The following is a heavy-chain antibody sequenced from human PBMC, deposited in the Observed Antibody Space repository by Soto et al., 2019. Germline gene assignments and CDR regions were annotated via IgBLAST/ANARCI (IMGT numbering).Heavy chain of an antibody. D-gene: IGHD5-18*01. CDR2: IIPIFGTA. V-gene: IGHV1-69*06. Sequence: QVQLVQSGAEVKKPGSSVKVSCKASGGTFSSYAISWVRQAPGQGLEWMGGIIPIFGTANYAQKFQGRVTITADKSTSPAYMELSSLRSEDTAVYYCARDGSMVTRYYYYGMDVWGQGTTVTVSS. J-gene: IGHJ6*02. CDR3: ARDGSMVTRYYYYGMDV. CDR1: GGTFSSYA.